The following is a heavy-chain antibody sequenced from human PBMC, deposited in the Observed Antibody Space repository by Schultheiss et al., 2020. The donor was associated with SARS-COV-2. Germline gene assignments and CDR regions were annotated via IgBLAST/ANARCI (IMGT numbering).Heavy chain of an antibody. CDR3: ASRRKQLGYCSSTSCFSPFDY. CDR1: GGSFSGYY. D-gene: IGHD2-2*01. Sequence: SETLSLTCAVYGGSFSGYYWSWIRQPPGKGLEWIGEINHSGSTNYNPSLKSRVTISVDTSKNQFSLKLSSVTAADTAVYYCASRRKQLGYCSSTSCFSPFDYWGQGTLVTVSS. CDR2: INHSGST. J-gene: IGHJ4*02. V-gene: IGHV4-34*01.